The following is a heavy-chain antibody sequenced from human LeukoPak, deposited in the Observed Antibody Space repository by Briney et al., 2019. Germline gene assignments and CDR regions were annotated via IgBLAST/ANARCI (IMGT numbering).Heavy chain of an antibody. Sequence: ASVKLSCTASGYTFTGYYMHWVRQAPGKGLEWIGCFDTEDGDTIYAKKFQGRVTMTEDTSTDTTYMELSSLRSEDTAVYYCATDYGGRGEYDFDYWGQGTLVTVSS. D-gene: IGHD4-23*01. V-gene: IGHV1-24*01. CDR3: ATDYGGRGEYDFDY. CDR2: FDTEDGDT. J-gene: IGHJ4*02. CDR1: GYTFTGYY.